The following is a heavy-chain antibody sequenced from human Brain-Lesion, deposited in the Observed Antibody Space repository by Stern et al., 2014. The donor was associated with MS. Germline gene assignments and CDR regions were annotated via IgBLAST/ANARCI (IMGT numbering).Heavy chain of an antibody. CDR1: GYRFTSNW. Sequence: VPLVQSGAEVKKPGESLKISCKGSGYRFTSNWIGWVRQMPGQGLEWMGITWPGDADTRYSPSFQGQVTISADKSISTAYLQWSSLQASDTAMYYCARRGDSSSSGFDYWGQGTLVIVSS. D-gene: IGHD6-6*01. CDR2: TWPGDADT. J-gene: IGHJ4*02. V-gene: IGHV5-51*01. CDR3: ARRGDSSSSGFDY.